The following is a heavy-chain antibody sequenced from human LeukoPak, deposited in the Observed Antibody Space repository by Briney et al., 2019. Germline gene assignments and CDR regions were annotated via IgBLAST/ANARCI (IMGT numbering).Heavy chain of an antibody. Sequence: ASVKVSYTASGYTFTLYYMHWVRQAPGQGLEWMGWINPKSGGTNYAQKFQGRVTMTRDTSISTAYMELSRLRSDDTAVYYCARDTGNSETTIDYWGQGTLVTVSS. CDR2: INPKSGGT. V-gene: IGHV1-2*02. J-gene: IGHJ4*02. CDR3: ARDTGNSETTIDY. CDR1: GYTFTLYY. D-gene: IGHD1/OR15-1a*01.